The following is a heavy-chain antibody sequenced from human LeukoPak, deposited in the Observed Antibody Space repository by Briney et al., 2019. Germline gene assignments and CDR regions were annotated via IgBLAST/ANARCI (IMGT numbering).Heavy chain of an antibody. V-gene: IGHV4-34*01. CDR1: GGSFSGYY. CDR3: ARDRLKGYYGSGSYYS. Sequence: PSETLSLTCAVYGGSFSGYYWSWIRQPPGKGVEWIGEINHSGSTNYNPSLKSRVTISVDTSKNQFSLKLSSVTAADTAVYYCARDRLKGYYGSGSYYSWGQGTLVTVSS. D-gene: IGHD3-10*01. J-gene: IGHJ5*02. CDR2: INHSGST.